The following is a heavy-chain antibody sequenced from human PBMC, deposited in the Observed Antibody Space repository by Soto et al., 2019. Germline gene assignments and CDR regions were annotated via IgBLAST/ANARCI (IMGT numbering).Heavy chain of an antibody. Sequence: GSVEVCCKAPEDPLTSYYINLVRQAPGQGPEWMGIINPNGGSTRYAEKFQGRVTFTRDTPASTVYLELRSLRSDDTAFYYCARSSGGVFGIIIEGSNWFGSWGQGTLVTVSS. V-gene: IGHV1-46*01. J-gene: IGHJ5*01. CDR3: ARSSGGVFGIIIEGSNWFGS. CDR1: EDPLTSYY. D-gene: IGHD1-26*01. CDR2: INPNGGST.